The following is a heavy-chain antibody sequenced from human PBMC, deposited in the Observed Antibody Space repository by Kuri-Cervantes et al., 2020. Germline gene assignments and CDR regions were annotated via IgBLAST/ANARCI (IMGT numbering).Heavy chain of an antibody. Sequence: SAKVSCKASGGTFSSYAISWVRQAPGQGLEWMGGIIPIFGTANYAQKFQGRVTITTDESTSTAYMELSSLRSEDTAVYYCARDSTEIGYSYGYVPMGSGADAFDIWGQGTMVTVSS. J-gene: IGHJ3*02. D-gene: IGHD5-18*01. V-gene: IGHV1-69*05. CDR1: GGTFSSYA. CDR2: IIPIFGTA. CDR3: ARDSTEIGYSYGYVPMGSGADAFDI.